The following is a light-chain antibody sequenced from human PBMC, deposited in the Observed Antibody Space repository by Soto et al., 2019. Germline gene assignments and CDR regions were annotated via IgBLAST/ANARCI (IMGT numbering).Light chain of an antibody. V-gene: IGLV2-23*01. CDR1: STDVASYNF. Sequence: QSVLTQPASVSGSPGQSITISCTGTSTDVASYNFVSWYQQHPGKAPRLVIFEGTKRPSGVSNRFSGSKSGNPASLTISGLQTEDEADYFCCSYAGRSIYVFGTWTKVTVL. CDR3: CSYAGRSIYV. CDR2: EGT. J-gene: IGLJ1*01.